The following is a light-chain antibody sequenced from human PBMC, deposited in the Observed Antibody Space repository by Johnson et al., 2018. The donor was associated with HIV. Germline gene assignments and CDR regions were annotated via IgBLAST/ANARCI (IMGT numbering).Light chain of an antibody. CDR3: GTWDSRLNAYV. Sequence: QSVLTQPPSVSAAPGQKVTISCSGSSSNIGNNYVSWYQQLPGTAPKLLIYDTYKRFFEIPDRFSGSKYGTSATLGITGLQTGDEADYYCGTWDSRLNAYVFGAGTKVTVL. V-gene: IGLV1-51*01. CDR2: DTY. CDR1: SSNIGNNY. J-gene: IGLJ1*01.